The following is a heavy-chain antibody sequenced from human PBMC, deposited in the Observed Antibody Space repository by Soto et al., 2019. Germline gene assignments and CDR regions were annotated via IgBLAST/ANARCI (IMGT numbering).Heavy chain of an antibody. CDR1: GYTFTGYY. CDR3: ARGVMITFGGVIVPYFDY. J-gene: IGHJ4*02. Sequence: ASVKVSCKASGYTFTGYYMHWVRQAPGQGLEWMGWINPNSGGTNYAQKFQGWVTMTRDTSISTAYMELSRLRSDDTAVYYCARGVMITFGGVIVPYFDYWGQGTPVTVSS. D-gene: IGHD3-16*02. CDR2: INPNSGGT. V-gene: IGHV1-2*04.